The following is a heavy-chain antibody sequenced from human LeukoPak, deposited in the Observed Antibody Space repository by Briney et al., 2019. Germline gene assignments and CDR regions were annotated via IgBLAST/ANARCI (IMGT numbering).Heavy chain of an antibody. CDR3: ARSGSHDY. J-gene: IGHJ4*02. V-gene: IGHV3-21*04. CDR2: ISSSSNYI. Sequence: PGGSLRLSCAASGFTFSSYTMNWVRQAPGKGLEWVSSISSSSNYIYYADSVKGRFTISRDNAKNSLYLQMNSLRADDTAVYYCARSGSHDYWGQGTLVTVSS. D-gene: IGHD1-26*01. CDR1: GFTFSSYT.